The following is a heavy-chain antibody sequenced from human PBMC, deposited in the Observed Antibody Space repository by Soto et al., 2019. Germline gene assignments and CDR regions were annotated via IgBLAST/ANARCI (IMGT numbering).Heavy chain of an antibody. Sequence: QVQLQESGPGLVKPSETLSLTCSVSGDSITIYNWNWIRQSPGKGLEWIGYVFHSGSTNYNPSLQSRVTMSIATSKKQVSLKLTSVTAADTAVYYCARGYYDGRHGMDVWGQGTTVTVSS. CDR3: ARGYYDGRHGMDV. CDR2: VFHSGST. J-gene: IGHJ6*02. V-gene: IGHV4-59*01. D-gene: IGHD3-3*01. CDR1: GDSITIYN.